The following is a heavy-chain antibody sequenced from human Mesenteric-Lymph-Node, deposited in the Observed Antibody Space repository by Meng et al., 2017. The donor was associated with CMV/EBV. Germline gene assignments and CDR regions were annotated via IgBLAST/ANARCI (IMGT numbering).Heavy chain of an antibody. D-gene: IGHD3-16*02. J-gene: IGHJ4*02. V-gene: IGHV3-48*04. Sequence: GESLKISCAASGFTFSSYSMNWVRQAPGKGLEWVSYISSSSSTIYYADSVKGRFTISRDNAKNSLYLQMNGLRAEDTAVYYCARAHGRYDYWGQGTLVTVSS. CDR3: ARAHGRYDY. CDR1: GFTFSSYS. CDR2: ISSSSSTI.